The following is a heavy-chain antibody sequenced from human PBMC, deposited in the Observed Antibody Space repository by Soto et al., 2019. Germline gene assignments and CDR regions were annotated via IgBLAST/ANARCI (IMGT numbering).Heavy chain of an antibody. Sequence: GGSLRLSCAASGFTFSTSGMHWVRQAPGKGLEWVAVIWSDGYNTYYADSVRGRFTISRDNSKNTLYLQMNSLRAEDTAIYYCARMATFGSLNWFDPWGQGTLVTVSS. D-gene: IGHD3-16*01. V-gene: IGHV3-33*01. J-gene: IGHJ5*02. CDR3: ARMATFGSLNWFDP. CDR2: IWSDGYNT. CDR1: GFTFSTSG.